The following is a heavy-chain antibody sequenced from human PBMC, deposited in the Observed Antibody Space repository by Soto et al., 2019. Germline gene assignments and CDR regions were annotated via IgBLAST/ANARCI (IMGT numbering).Heavy chain of an antibody. Sequence: SETLSLTCTVSGGSISSYYWSWIRQPPGKGLEWIGYIYYSGSTNYNPSLKSRVTISVDTSKNQFSLKLTSVTAADTAVYYCARDNGYSYGYNLDHWGQGTVVTVSS. D-gene: IGHD5-18*01. V-gene: IGHV4-59*01. CDR3: ARDNGYSYGYNLDH. CDR1: GGSISSYY. J-gene: IGHJ4*02. CDR2: IYYSGST.